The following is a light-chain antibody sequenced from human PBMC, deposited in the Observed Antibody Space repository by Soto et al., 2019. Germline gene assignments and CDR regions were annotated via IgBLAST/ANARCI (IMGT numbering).Light chain of an antibody. V-gene: IGLV2-11*01. J-gene: IGLJ1*01. Sequence: QSVLTQPRSVSGSPGQSVTISCTGTSSDVGGYNYVSWYQQHPGKAPKLMIYDVSKRPSGVPDRFSGSKSGNTASLTISGLQAEDEADYYCCSYAGSYTLLGTGTKVPS. CDR2: DVS. CDR3: CSYAGSYTL. CDR1: SSDVGGYNY.